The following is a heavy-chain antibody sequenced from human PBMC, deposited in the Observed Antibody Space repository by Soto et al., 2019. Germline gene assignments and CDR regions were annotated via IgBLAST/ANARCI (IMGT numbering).Heavy chain of an antibody. D-gene: IGHD3-16*01. V-gene: IGHV5-51*01. CDR2: IYPADSDT. Sequence: HGESLKISCKGSGYSFPSYWIGWVRQMPGKGLEWMGIIYPADSDTRYSPSFQGHVTISADKSISTAYLQWISRKASDTAMDYCARHWGPTRQHGMDVWGQGTTVTVSS. J-gene: IGHJ6*02. CDR1: GYSFPSYW. CDR3: ARHWGPTRQHGMDV.